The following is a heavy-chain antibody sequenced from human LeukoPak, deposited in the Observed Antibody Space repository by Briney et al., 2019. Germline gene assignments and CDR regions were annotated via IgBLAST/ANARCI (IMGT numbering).Heavy chain of an antibody. D-gene: IGHD2-2*01. V-gene: IGHV4-39*01. CDR3: ARHNAPRRVGFDF. CDR1: GDSVRNDFYY. J-gene: IGHJ4*02. CDR2: LSHAGNT. Sequence: SETLSLTCSVSGDSVRNDFYYWGWIRQPPGKGLEWVACLSHAGNTWYNPSLESRLSISVDTSKNQFSLKFSSVTAADTALYWCARHNAPRRVGFDFWGQGVLVTVSS.